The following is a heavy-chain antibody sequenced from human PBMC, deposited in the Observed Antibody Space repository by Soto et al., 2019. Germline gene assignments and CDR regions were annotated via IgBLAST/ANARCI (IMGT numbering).Heavy chain of an antibody. CDR1: GGSISSSSYY. V-gene: IGHV4-39*07. D-gene: IGHD3-3*01. CDR3: ARGLTYSDFWRGYYRYSYYYGMDV. Sequence: SETLSLTCTVSGGSISSSSYYWGWIRQPTGKGLEWIGSIYYSGSTYYNPSLKRCVTISVDTSENQFSLKLRSVTAADTAVYYCARGLTYSDFWRGYYRYSYYYGMDVWGQGTMVTVSS. J-gene: IGHJ6*02. CDR2: IYYSGST.